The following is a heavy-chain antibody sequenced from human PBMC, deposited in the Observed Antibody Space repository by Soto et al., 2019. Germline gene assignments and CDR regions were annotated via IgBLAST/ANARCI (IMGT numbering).Heavy chain of an antibody. CDR3: ARDHGGSTWFVGVYYFFGLDV. D-gene: IGHD6-13*01. V-gene: IGHV3-21*01. J-gene: IGHJ6*02. Sequence: PGGSLRLSCAASGFTFSSYSMNWVRQAPGKGLEWVSSISSSSSYIYYADSVKGRFTISRDNAKNSLYLQMNSLRAEDTAVYFCARDHGGSTWFVGVYYFFGLDVWGQGTAVTVSS. CDR1: GFTFSSYS. CDR2: ISSSSSYI.